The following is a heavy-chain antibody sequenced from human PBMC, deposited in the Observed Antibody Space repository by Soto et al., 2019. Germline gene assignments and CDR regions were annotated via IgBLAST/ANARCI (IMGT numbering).Heavy chain of an antibody. Sequence: ASVEVSCKSCSYPVTIYGVAGVRQAPGQGLEWMGWISPFNGNTNYAQHLQGRVSLTTDTSTSTAYMDLRSLRSDDTAVYYCARDQGITTFGVYSMYYYGMDVWGQGTTVTVSS. D-gene: IGHD3-3*01. CDR2: ISPFNGNT. CDR1: SYPVTIYG. J-gene: IGHJ6*02. CDR3: ARDQGITTFGVYSMYYYGMDV. V-gene: IGHV1-18*01.